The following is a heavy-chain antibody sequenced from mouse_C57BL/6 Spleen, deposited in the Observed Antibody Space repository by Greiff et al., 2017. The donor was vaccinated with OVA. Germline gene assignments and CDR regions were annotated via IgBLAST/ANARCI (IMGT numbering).Heavy chain of an antibody. CDR3: ARQTGLYYGSSPAWFAY. Sequence: EVKLMESGPELVKPGASVKIPCKASGYTFTDYNMDWVKQSHGKSLEWIGDINPNNGGTIYNQKFKGKATLTVDKSSSTAYMELRSLTSEDTAVYYCARQTGLYYGSSPAWFAYWGQGTLVTVSA. J-gene: IGHJ3*01. D-gene: IGHD1-1*01. V-gene: IGHV1-18*01. CDR1: GYTFTDYN. CDR2: INPNNGGT.